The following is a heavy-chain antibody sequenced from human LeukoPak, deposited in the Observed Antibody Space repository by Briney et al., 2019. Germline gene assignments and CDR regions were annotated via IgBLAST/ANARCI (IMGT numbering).Heavy chain of an antibody. D-gene: IGHD3-22*01. J-gene: IGHJ4*02. V-gene: IGHV1-24*01. Sequence: ASVKVSCKVSGYTLTELSMHWVRQAPGKGLEWMGGFDPEDGETIYAQKFQGRVTMTEDTSIDTAYMELSSLRSEDTAVYYCATDKGTYYDSSGFGYWGQGTLVTVSS. CDR1: GYTLTELS. CDR3: ATDKGTYYDSSGFGY. CDR2: FDPEDGET.